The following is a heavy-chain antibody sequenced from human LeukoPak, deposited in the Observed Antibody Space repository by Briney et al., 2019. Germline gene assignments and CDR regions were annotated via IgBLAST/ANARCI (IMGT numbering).Heavy chain of an antibody. D-gene: IGHD3-22*01. J-gene: IGHJ3*02. V-gene: IGHV4-59*01. CDR1: GGSINNLY. CDR2: FSDSGST. CDR3: ARMARDSSGYYYNGPFDI. Sequence: SETLSLTCTVSGGSINNLYWSWIRQSPGKGLEWIGFFSDSGSTNYNPSLQSRVTISVDTSKNQFSLKLSSVTAADTAVYYCARMARDSSGYYYNGPFDIWGQGTMVTVSS.